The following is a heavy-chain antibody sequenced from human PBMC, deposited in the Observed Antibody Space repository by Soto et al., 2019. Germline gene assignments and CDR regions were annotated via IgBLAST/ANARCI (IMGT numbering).Heavy chain of an antibody. CDR3: ARVYKNWFDS. CDR1: GYSFTAFW. V-gene: IGHV5-10-1*01. J-gene: IGHJ5*01. CDR2: IDPTDSYT. D-gene: IGHD1-1*01. Sequence: GASLKISCKGSGYSFTAFWIHWVRQMPGRGLEWLGKIDPTDSYTNYSPSFEGHVTISTDNSISTAYLQWSSLRASDTALYFCARVYKNWFDSWAQGTMVTVSS.